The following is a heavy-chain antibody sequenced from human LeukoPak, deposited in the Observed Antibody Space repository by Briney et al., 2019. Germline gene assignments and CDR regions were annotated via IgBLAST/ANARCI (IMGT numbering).Heavy chain of an antibody. CDR3: TRGGYYDSSGYPYFDY. Sequence: GGSLRLSRTASGFTFGDYAMSWFRQAPGKGLEWVGFIRSKAYGGTTEYAASVKGRFTISRDDSKSIAYLQMNSLKTEDTAVYYCTRGGYYDSSGYPYFDYWGQGTLVTVSS. CDR2: IRSKAYGGTT. V-gene: IGHV3-49*03. J-gene: IGHJ4*02. D-gene: IGHD3-22*01. CDR1: GFTFGDYA.